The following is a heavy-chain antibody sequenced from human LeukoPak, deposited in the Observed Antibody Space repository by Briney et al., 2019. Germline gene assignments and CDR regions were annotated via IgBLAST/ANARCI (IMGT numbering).Heavy chain of an antibody. V-gene: IGHV3-48*04. CDR3: ARASKGYSSGYGYYYYYMDV. CDR2: ISSSSSTI. J-gene: IGHJ6*03. Sequence: GGSLRLSCAASGFTFSSYSMNWVRQAPGKGLEWVSYISSSSSTIYYADSVKGRLTISRDNAKNSLYLQMNSLRAEDTAVYYCARASKGYSSGYGYYYYYMDVWGKGTTVTISS. D-gene: IGHD5-18*01. CDR1: GFTFSSYS.